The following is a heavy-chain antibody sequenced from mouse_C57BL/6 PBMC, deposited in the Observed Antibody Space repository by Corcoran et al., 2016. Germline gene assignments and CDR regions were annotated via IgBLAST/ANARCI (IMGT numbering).Heavy chain of an antibody. CDR2: INPNNGGT. J-gene: IGHJ4*01. CDR3: ARFRIYYYAMDY. CDR1: GYTFTDYY. Sequence: EVQLQQSGPELVKPGASVKISCKASGYTFTDYYMNWVKQSHGKSLEWIGDINPNNGGTSYNQKFKGKATLTVDKSSSTAYMELRSLTSEDSAVYYCARFRIYYYAMDYWGQGTSVTVSS. V-gene: IGHV1-26*01.